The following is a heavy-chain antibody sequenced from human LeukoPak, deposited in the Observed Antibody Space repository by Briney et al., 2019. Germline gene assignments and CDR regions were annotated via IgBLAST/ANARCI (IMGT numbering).Heavy chain of an antibody. V-gene: IGHV3-11*01. CDR3: AKKQGAAGTPHYFDY. D-gene: IGHD6-13*01. CDR2: ISSSGSTI. CDR1: GFTFSDYY. J-gene: IGHJ4*02. Sequence: GGSLRLSCAASGFTFSDYYMSWIRQAPGKGLEWVPYISSSGSTIYYADSVKGRFTISRDNSKNTLYLQMNSLRGEDTAIYYCAKKQGAAGTPHYFDYWGQGTLVTVSS.